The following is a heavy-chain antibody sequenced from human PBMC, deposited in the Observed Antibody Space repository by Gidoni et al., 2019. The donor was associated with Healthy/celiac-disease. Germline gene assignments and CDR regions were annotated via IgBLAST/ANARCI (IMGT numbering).Heavy chain of an antibody. Sequence: QVQLVESGGGVVQPGRSLRLSCAASGFTFSSYGMHWVRQAPGKGLEWVAVISYDGSNKYYADSVKGRFTISRDNSKNTLYLQMNSLRAEDTAVYYCAKDREEGGSYPGVYYYGMDVWGQGTTVTVSS. D-gene: IGHD1-26*01. V-gene: IGHV3-30*18. CDR3: AKDREEGGSYPGVYYYGMDV. CDR1: GFTFSSYG. CDR2: ISYDGSNK. J-gene: IGHJ6*02.